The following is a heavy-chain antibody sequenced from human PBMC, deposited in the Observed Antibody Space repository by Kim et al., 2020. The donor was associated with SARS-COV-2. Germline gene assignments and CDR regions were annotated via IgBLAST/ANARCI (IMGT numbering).Heavy chain of an antibody. CDR2: IKSKTDGGTT. Sequence: GGSLRLSCAASGFTFSNAWMSWVRQAPGKGLEWVGRIKSKTDGGTTDYAAPVKGRFTISRDDSKNTLYLQMNSLKTEDTAVYYCTTDLSDGYKLYYYYGMDVWGQGTTVTVSS. CDR3: TTDLSDGYKLYYYYGMDV. D-gene: IGHD5-12*01. V-gene: IGHV3-15*01. CDR1: GFTFSNAW. J-gene: IGHJ6*02.